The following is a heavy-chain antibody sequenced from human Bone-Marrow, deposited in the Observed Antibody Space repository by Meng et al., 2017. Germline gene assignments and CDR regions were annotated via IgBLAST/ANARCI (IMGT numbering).Heavy chain of an antibody. CDR2: IYYSGST. CDR1: GGSISSGGYY. J-gene: IGHJ4*02. D-gene: IGHD4-23*01. Sequence: SETLSLTCTVSGGSISSGGYYWSWIRQHPGKGLEWIGYIYYSGSTYCNPSLKSRVTISVDTSKNQFSLKLSSVTAADTAVYYCARDYGGNPDYWGQGTLVTVSS. CDR3: ARDYGGNPDY. V-gene: IGHV4-31*03.